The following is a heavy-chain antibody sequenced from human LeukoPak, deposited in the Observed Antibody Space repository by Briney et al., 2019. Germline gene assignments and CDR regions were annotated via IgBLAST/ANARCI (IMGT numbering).Heavy chain of an antibody. Sequence: SVKVSCKASGGTFSSYAISWVRQAPGQGLEWMGRIIPILGIANYAQKFQGRVTITADKSTSTAYMELSSLRSEDTAVYYCARDLNWSYYGYWGQGTLVTVSS. J-gene: IGHJ4*02. CDR1: GGTFSSYA. CDR2: IIPILGIA. CDR3: ARDLNWSYYGY. V-gene: IGHV1-69*04. D-gene: IGHD1-26*01.